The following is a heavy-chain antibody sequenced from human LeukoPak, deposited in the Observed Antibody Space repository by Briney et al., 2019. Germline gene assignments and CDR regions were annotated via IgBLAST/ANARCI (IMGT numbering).Heavy chain of an antibody. D-gene: IGHD3-22*01. CDR1: GGSISSSSYY. V-gene: IGHV4-39*07. J-gene: IGHJ1*01. Sequence: PSETLSLTCTVSGGSISSSSYYWGWIRQPPGKGLEWIGSIYYSGSTYYNPSLKSRVTISVDTSKNQFSLKLSSVTAADTAVYYCAREPLDRSGYYYGYFQHWGQGTLVTVSS. CDR2: IYYSGST. CDR3: AREPLDRSGYYYGYFQH.